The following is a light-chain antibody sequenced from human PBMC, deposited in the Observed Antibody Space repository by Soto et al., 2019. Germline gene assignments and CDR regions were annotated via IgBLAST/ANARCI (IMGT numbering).Light chain of an antibody. CDR1: QSLQHSNGYNY. CDR2: LAS. Sequence: DIVMTQSPLSLPVTPGEPASICCRSSQSLQHSNGYNYLDWYLQKPGQSPQILIYLASNRASGVPDRFSGSGSGTDFTLKISRVEAEDVGVYYCMQALQTPAFGQGTKVEIK. CDR3: MQALQTPA. V-gene: IGKV2-28*01. J-gene: IGKJ1*01.